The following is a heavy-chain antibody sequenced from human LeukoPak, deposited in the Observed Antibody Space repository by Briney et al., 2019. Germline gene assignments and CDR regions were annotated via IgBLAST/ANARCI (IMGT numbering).Heavy chain of an antibody. J-gene: IGHJ5*02. Sequence: SETLFLTCTVSGGSISSYYWSWIRQPPGKGLEWIGYIYYSGSTNYNPSLKSRVTISVDTSKNQFSLKLSSVTAADTAAYYCAREGRITIFGVAPPWFDPWGQGTLVTVSS. CDR3: AREGRITIFGVAPPWFDP. CDR2: IYYSGST. V-gene: IGHV4-59*01. D-gene: IGHD3-3*01. CDR1: GGSISSYY.